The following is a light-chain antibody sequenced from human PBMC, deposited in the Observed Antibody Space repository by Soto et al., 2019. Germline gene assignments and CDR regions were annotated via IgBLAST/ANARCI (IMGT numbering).Light chain of an antibody. Sequence: DLQMTQSPSSLSASVGDRVTITCRASQSISSYLNWYQQKPGIAPKLLIYAASSLQSGVPSRFSGSGSGTDFTLTISSLQPEDFATYYGQQSYSTPLTFGGGTKVEIK. V-gene: IGKV1-39*01. J-gene: IGKJ4*01. CDR1: QSISSY. CDR3: QQSYSTPLT. CDR2: AAS.